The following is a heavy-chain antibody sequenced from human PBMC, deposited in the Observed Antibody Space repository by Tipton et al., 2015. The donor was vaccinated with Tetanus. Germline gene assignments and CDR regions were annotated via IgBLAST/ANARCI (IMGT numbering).Heavy chain of an antibody. V-gene: IGHV3-33*01. CDR1: GFIFSSYG. D-gene: IGHD2-15*01. CDR3: AREADCSGESCFSGDVDN. CDR2: SWYDGTDK. Sequence: SLRLSCAASGFIFSSYGIHWVRQAPGKGLEWVAVSWYDGTDKYYADSVKGRFTISRDNSKNTLYLQMNSLRAEDTAVYYCAREADCSGESCFSGDVDNWGQGTQVTVSS. J-gene: IGHJ4*02.